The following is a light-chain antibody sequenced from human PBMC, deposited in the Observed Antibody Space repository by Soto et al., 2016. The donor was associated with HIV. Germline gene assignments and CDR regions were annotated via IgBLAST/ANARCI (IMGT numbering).Light chain of an antibody. Sequence: SYELTQPPSVSVAPGKTARITCGGNNIGSKSVYWYQQKSGQAPVLVVHDDSHRPSGIPERFSGSSSGNTATLTISRVEAGDEADYYCQVWDSSSDHVVFGGGTKLTVL. CDR1: NIGSKS. CDR3: QVWDSSSDHVV. J-gene: IGLJ2*01. CDR2: DDS. V-gene: IGLV3-21*03.